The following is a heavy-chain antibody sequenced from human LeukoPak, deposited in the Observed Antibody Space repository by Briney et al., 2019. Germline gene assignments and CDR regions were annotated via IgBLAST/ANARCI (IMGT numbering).Heavy chain of an antibody. D-gene: IGHD6-19*01. J-gene: IGHJ4*02. Sequence: SETLSLTCTVSGGSISSSSYYWGWIRQPPGKGLEWIGSIYYSGSTYYNPSLKSRVTISVDTSKNQFSLKLSSVTAADTAVYYCARRIRETWLKYYFDYWGQGTLVTVSS. CDR3: ARRIRETWLKYYFDY. CDR2: IYYSGST. CDR1: GGSISSSSYY. V-gene: IGHV4-39*01.